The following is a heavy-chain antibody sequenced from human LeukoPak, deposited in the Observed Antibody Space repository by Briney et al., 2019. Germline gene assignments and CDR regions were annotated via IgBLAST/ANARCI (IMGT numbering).Heavy chain of an antibody. CDR3: ARLTYYDFWSGYFLAESFDY. CDR2: INHSGST. V-gene: IGHV4-34*01. J-gene: IGHJ4*02. D-gene: IGHD3-3*01. CDR1: GGSFSGYY. Sequence: SETLSLTCAVYGGSFSGYYWSWIRQPPGKGLEWIGEINHSGSTNYNPSLKSRVTISVDTSKNQFSLKLSSVTAADTAVYYCARLTYYDFWSGYFLAESFDYWGQGTLVTVSS.